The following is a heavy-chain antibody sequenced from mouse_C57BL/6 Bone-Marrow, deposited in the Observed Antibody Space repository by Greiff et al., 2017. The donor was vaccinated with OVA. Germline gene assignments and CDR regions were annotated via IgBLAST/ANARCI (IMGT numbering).Heavy chain of an antibody. J-gene: IGHJ3*01. V-gene: IGHV5-16*01. CDR1: GFTFSDYY. D-gene: IGHD2-4*01. Sequence: EVHLVESAGGLVQPGSSLKLSCTASGFTFSDYYMAWVRQVPEKGLEWVANINYDGSSTYYLDSLKSRFIISRDNAKNILYLQMSSLKSEDTATYYCARAEYDYDGAWFAYWGQGTLVTVSA. CDR3: ARAEYDYDGAWFAY. CDR2: INYDGSST.